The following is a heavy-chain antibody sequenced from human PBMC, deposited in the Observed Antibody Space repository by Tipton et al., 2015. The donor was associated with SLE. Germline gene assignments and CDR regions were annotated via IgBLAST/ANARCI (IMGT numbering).Heavy chain of an antibody. V-gene: IGHV4-34*01. J-gene: IGHJ6*02. Sequence: TLSLTCAVYGGSFSGYYWSWIRQPPGKGLEWIGEVDHSGSTNYTPSLKSRVSILVDTSTNNFSLKLSSVTAADTAVYYCARGPYCSGDTCYSDFYYGMDIWGQGTTVSVSS. D-gene: IGHD2-15*01. CDR3: ARGPYCSGDTCYSDFYYGMDI. CDR2: VDHSGST. CDR1: GGSFSGYY.